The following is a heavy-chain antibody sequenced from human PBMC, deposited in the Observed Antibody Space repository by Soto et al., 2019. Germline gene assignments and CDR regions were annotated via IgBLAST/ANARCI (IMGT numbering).Heavy chain of an antibody. D-gene: IGHD3-9*01. CDR3: ARDQYDILTGYYNRRVYLDY. CDR2: ISSSGSTI. J-gene: IGHJ4*02. CDR1: GFTFSDYY. Sequence: GGSLRLSCAASGFTFSDYYMSWIRQAPGKGLEWVSYISSSGSTIYYADSVKGRFTISRDNAKNSLYLQMNSLRAEDTAAYYCARDQYDILTGYYNRRVYLDYWGQGTLVTVSS. V-gene: IGHV3-11*01.